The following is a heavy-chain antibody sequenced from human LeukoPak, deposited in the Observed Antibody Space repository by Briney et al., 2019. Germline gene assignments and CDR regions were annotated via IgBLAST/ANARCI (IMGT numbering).Heavy chain of an antibody. J-gene: IGHJ6*02. D-gene: IGHD6-13*01. Sequence: GGSLRLSCVASGFTFSNYWMLWVRQAPGEGLEWVSSISSSSSYIYYADSVKGRFTISRDNAKNSLYLQMNSRRAEDMAGYYWAAAADLYGMDVWGQGTTVTVSS. V-gene: IGHV3-21*01. CDR1: GFTFSNYW. CDR3: AAAADLYGMDV. CDR2: ISSSSSYI.